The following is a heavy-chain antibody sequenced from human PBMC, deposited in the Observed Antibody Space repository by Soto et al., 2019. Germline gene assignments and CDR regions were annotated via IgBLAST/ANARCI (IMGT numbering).Heavy chain of an antibody. Sequence: QSGGSLRLSCAASGFSFSSYAMSWVRQAPGKGLEWVSGISGSDSRTYYADSVKGRFTISRDNSKNTLYLQMDSLRAEDTAVYFCAKAPATSSGWYSSPEYYFDYWGQGTLVTVSS. CDR3: AKAPATSSGWYSSPEYYFDY. V-gene: IGHV3-23*01. CDR2: ISGSDSRT. D-gene: IGHD6-19*01. J-gene: IGHJ4*02. CDR1: GFSFSSYA.